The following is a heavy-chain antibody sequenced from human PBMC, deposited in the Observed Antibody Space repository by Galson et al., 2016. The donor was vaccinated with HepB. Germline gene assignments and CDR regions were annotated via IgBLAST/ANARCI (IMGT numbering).Heavy chain of an antibody. CDR1: GGSFSGYY. CDR3: ASGGPSGSYYSRYYFYGMDV. J-gene: IGHJ6*02. Sequence: SETLSLTCAVYGGSFSGYYWSWIRQPAGKGLEWIGQINHSGTTYYNPPLTSRATISVDTSKNQFSLRLSSVTAADTAVYYCASGGPSGSYYSRYYFYGMDVWGQGTTVTVSS. V-gene: IGHV4-34*01. CDR2: INHSGTT. D-gene: IGHD1-26*01.